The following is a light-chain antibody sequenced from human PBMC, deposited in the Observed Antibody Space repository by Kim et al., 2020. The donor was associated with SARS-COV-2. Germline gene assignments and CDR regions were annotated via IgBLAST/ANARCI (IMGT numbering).Light chain of an antibody. J-gene: IGKJ2*03. CDR1: QSMSSGY. CDR2: GVS. Sequence: SPGERVTLSCRASQSMSSGYFAWYQQKPGQSPRLLIYGVSSRATGIPDRFSGSGSGTDFTLTISRLEPEDFAVYYCQLFGGSPLYSFGQGTKLEI. CDR3: QLFGGSPLYS. V-gene: IGKV3-20*01.